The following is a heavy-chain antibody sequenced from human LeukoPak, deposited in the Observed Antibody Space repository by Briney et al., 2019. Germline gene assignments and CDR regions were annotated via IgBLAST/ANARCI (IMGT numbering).Heavy chain of an antibody. CDR1: GYTFTGYY. CDR2: INPNSGGT. Sequence: ASVKVSCKASGYTFTGYYMHWARQAPGQGLEWMGWINPNSGGTNYAQKFQGWVTMTRDTSISTAYMELSRLRSDDTAVYYCARGGITGTTRGPTRLNDAFDIWGQGAMVTVSS. CDR3: ARGGITGTTRGPTRLNDAFDI. D-gene: IGHD1-20*01. V-gene: IGHV1-2*04. J-gene: IGHJ3*02.